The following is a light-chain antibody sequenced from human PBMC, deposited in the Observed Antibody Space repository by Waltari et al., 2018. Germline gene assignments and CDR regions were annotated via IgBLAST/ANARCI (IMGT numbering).Light chain of an antibody. J-gene: IGLJ3*02. CDR1: SRDIGGHNF. V-gene: IGLV2-8*01. CDR2: EVT. Sequence: HSALTQPPSASGSPGPSVPISCTGTSRDIGGHNFVSWYQQHPGKAPKLIIYEVTKRPSGVPDRISASKSGNTASLTVSGLQADDEADYHCSSYTGSDWVFGGGTKLTVL. CDR3: SSYTGSDWV.